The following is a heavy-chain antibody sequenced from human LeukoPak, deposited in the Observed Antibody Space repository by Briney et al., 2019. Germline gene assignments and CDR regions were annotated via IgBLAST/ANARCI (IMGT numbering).Heavy chain of an antibody. CDR2: LSWNGGDT. Sequence: GGSLRLSCAASGFTFNQYGMSWVRHAPGKGLEWVSSLSWNGGDTRYADSVKDRFTISRDNAKKSLYLQMDSLRAEDTALYYCARRGYPCYYYMDVWGTGTTVTVSS. CDR3: ARRGYPCYYYMDV. CDR1: GFTFNQYG. D-gene: IGHD3-16*02. V-gene: IGHV3-20*04. J-gene: IGHJ6*03.